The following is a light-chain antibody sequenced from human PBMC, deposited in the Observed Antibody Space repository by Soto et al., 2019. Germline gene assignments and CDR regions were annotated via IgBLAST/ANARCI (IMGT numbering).Light chain of an antibody. CDR2: ADS. Sequence: EIVLTQSPATLSLSPVETATLSCRASQSVSGYIGWYQQKPGQAPRLLIYADSNRATGIPARFSGSGSGTDFTLTISSLEPEDFAVYYCQQYGSSPLWTFGQGTKVE. V-gene: IGKV3-11*01. J-gene: IGKJ1*01. CDR3: QQYGSSPLWT. CDR1: QSVSGY.